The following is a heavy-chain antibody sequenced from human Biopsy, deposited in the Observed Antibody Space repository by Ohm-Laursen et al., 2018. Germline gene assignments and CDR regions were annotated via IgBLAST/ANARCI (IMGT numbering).Heavy chain of an antibody. CDR3: ASLEDRTFDK. V-gene: IGHV1-69*04. CDR1: GGTLITYA. Sequence: SVKVSCKASGGTLITYAISWVRQAPGQGLEWMGRIIPILHVPTYAQSFQGRVTISADKSTSTAYMELSGLRSEDAAVYYCASLEDRTFDKWGQGTLVTVSS. CDR2: IIPILHVP. J-gene: IGHJ4*02.